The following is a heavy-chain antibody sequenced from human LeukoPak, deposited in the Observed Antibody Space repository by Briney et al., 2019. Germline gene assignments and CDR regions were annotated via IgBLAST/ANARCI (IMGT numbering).Heavy chain of an antibody. D-gene: IGHD6-19*01. CDR3: AKAGRAVAGYYYYYHMDV. Sequence: GGSLRLSWAASGFTVDEYAVRWARQAPGKGLEWVSGVSWNSGSIGDADSVKGRFTISRDNAKNSLYMPMNSLKPQNTALYYCAKAGRAVAGYYYYYHMDVWGKGTTVTVSS. CDR1: GFTVDEYA. V-gene: IGHV3-9*01. CDR2: VSWNSGSI. J-gene: IGHJ6*03.